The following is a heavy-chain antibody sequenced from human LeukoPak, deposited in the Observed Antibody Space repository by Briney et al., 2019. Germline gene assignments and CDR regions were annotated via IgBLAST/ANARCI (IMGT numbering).Heavy chain of an antibody. CDR3: ARGGEILDY. CDR1: GFTFGTYA. J-gene: IGHJ4*02. CDR2: IFGADTT. V-gene: IGHV3-23*03. D-gene: IGHD3-16*01. Sequence: GGSLRLSCAASGFTFGTYAMSWVRQAPGKGLEWVSVIFGADTTFYADSVKGRFTISRDNLQNTVNLQMNSLRDDYTAVYYCARGGEILDYWGQGTQVTVSS.